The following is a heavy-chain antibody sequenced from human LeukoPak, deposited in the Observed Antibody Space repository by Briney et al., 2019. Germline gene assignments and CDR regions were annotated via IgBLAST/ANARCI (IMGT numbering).Heavy chain of an antibody. CDR1: GYTFTSYD. CDR3: ARLIAGQYYYYYMDV. D-gene: IGHD3-16*02. J-gene: IGHJ6*03. V-gene: IGHV1-8*01. Sequence: ASVTVSCKASGYTFTSYDINWVRQATGQGLEWMGWMNPNSGNTGYAQKFQGRVTMTRNTSISTAYMELSSLRSEDTAVYYWARLIAGQYYYYYMDVWGKWTTVTVSS. CDR2: MNPNSGNT.